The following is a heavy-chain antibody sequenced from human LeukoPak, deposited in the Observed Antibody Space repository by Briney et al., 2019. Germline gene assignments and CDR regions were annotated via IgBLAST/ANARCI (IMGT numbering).Heavy chain of an antibody. CDR2: IKQDGRSK. V-gene: IGHV3-7*04. J-gene: IGHJ4*02. CDR1: GFTFSAYL. CDR3: ARASK. Sequence: GGSLRLSCAASGFTFSAYLMSWVRQAPGKGLEWVANIKQDGRSKDYVDSVEGRFTISRDNAKNSLYLQMKNLRAEDTAVYYCARASKWGQGTLVTVS.